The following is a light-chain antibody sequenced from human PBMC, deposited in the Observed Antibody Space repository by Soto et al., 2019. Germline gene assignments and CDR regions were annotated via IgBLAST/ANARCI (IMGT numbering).Light chain of an antibody. J-gene: IGLJ2*01. CDR1: SSDVGKYNF. Sequence: QSALTQPPSASGSPEQSVTISCTGASSDVGKYNFVSWYQQHPGKAPKLMIYDVTERPSGVPDRFSGSKSGNTASLTVSGLQAEDEADYYCTSYAGSSIPVVFGGGTKLTVL. CDR2: DVT. V-gene: IGLV2-8*01. CDR3: TSYAGSSIPVV.